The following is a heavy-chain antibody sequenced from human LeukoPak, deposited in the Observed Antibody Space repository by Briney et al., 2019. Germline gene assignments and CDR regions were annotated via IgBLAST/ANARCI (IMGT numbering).Heavy chain of an antibody. CDR2: IGTAGDT. D-gene: IGHD1-1*01. CDR3: VRVAKERVGGVYYFDY. CDR1: GFTFSDYD. J-gene: IGHJ4*02. Sequence: GGSLRLSCAASGFTFSDYDVHWVRQATGKGLEWVSAIGTAGDTYYTGSVKGRFTISRENAKNSLYLQMNSLRAGDTAVYYCVRVAKERVGGVYYFDYWGQGTPVTVSS. V-gene: IGHV3-13*01.